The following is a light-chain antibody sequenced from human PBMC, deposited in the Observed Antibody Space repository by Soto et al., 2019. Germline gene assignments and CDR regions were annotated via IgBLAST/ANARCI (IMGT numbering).Light chain of an antibody. V-gene: IGKV3-15*01. CDR3: QQYNDWPLT. CDR2: GAS. J-gene: IGKJ4*01. CDR1: PSVNSN. Sequence: EKVITQFSAGLFVFSGGKSNLFCQASPSVNSNLAWYQQKAGQAPRLLLYGASTRATGIPARFSGSASGTEFTLTISSLQSEDSAVYCQQYNDWPLTFGGGTKVDIK.